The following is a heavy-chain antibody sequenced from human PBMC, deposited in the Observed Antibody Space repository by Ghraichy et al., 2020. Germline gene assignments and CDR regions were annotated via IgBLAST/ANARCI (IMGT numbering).Heavy chain of an antibody. CDR1: GFTFSSYA. CDR3: AKEGQAIYDFWSGYPYYFDY. CDR2: ISGSGGST. D-gene: IGHD3-3*01. J-gene: IGHJ4*02. Sequence: GGSLRLSCAASGFTFSSYAMSWVRQAPGKGLEWVSAISGSGGSTYYADSVKGRFTISRDNSKNTLYLQMNSLRAEDTAVYYCAKEGQAIYDFWSGYPYYFDYWGQGTLVTVSS. V-gene: IGHV3-23*01.